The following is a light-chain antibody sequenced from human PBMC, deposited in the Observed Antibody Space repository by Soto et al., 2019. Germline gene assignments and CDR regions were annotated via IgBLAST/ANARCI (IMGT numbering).Light chain of an antibody. CDR2: YDS. CDR3: QVWDSSSDPLYV. CDR1: NIGSKS. Sequence: SYELTQPPSVSVAPGKTARITCGGNNIGSKSVHWYQQRPGQAPVLVSYYDSDRPSGIPERFSGSNSGNTATLTISRVEAGDEADYYCQVWDSSSDPLYVFGTGTKLTVL. J-gene: IGLJ1*01. V-gene: IGLV3-21*04.